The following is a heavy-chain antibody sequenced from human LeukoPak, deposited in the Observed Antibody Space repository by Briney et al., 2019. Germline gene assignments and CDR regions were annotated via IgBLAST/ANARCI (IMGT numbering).Heavy chain of an antibody. CDR2: IHYSGKA. Sequence: SETLSLTCTVSGGSISGYYWTWIRQPPGKGLKWIGQIHYSGKADYNPSLKSRITISVDTSKNQMSLKLTSVTAADTAIYHCARFGVNYDMDVWGQGTTVTV. D-gene: IGHD3-16*01. J-gene: IGHJ6*02. CDR3: ARFGVNYDMDV. V-gene: IGHV4-59*01. CDR1: GGSISGYY.